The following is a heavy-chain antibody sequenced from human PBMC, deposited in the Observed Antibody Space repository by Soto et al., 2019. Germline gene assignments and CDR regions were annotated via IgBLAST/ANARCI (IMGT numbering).Heavy chain of an antibody. V-gene: IGHV1-69*13. D-gene: IGHD3-22*01. CDR3: ARDAYYYDSSGYLYNWFDP. J-gene: IGHJ5*02. CDR1: GGTFSSYA. CDR2: IIPIFGTA. Sequence: SVKVSCKASGGTFSSYAISWVRQAPGQGLEWMGGIIPIFGTANYAQKFQGRVTITADESTSTAYMELSSLRSEDTAVYYCARDAYYYDSSGYLYNWFDPWGQGTLVTVSS.